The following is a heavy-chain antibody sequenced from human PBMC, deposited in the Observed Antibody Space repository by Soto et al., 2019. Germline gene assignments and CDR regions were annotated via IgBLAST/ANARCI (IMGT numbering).Heavy chain of an antibody. V-gene: IGHV3-23*01. Sequence: PGGSLRLSCAASGFTFSTYAMSWVRQAPGKGLEWVSGISGSGGSTYYADSVKGRFTISRDNSKNTLYLQMNSLRAEDTAVYYCTRPGRYYYDSSGYYFDYWGQGTLVTVSS. CDR1: GFTFSTYA. CDR2: ISGSGGST. CDR3: TRPGRYYYDSSGYYFDY. D-gene: IGHD3-22*01. J-gene: IGHJ4*02.